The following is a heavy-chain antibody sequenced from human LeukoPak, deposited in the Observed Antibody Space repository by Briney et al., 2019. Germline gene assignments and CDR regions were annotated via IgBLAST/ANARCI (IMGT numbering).Heavy chain of an antibody. J-gene: IGHJ4*02. CDR3: ARVSPVVVVIDY. Sequence: SETLSLTCTVSGGSISSSSYYWGWIRQPPGKGLEWIGSIYYSGSTYYNPSLKSRVTISVDTSKNQFSLKLSSVTAADTAVYYCARVSPVVVVIDYWGQGTLVTVSS. CDR2: IYYSGST. CDR1: GGSISSSSYY. V-gene: IGHV4-39*07. D-gene: IGHD3-22*01.